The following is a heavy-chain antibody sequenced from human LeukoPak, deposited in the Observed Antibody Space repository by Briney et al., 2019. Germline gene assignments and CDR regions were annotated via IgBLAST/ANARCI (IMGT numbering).Heavy chain of an antibody. CDR2: INPKSGGT. CDR1: GYTFTVYY. V-gene: IGHV1-2*02. J-gene: IGHJ4*02. D-gene: IGHD2-15*01. CDR3: AIIGSTSDSCY. Sequence: GASVKVSCKASGYTFTVYYIHWLRQARGQGLEWMGWINPKSGGTNYAQKFQGRATMARDTSTSTAYMELNRLTSDDTAVYYCAIIGSTSDSCYWGQGTLVTISS.